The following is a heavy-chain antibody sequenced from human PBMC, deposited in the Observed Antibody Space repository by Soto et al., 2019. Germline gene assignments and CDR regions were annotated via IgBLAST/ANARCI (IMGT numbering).Heavy chain of an antibody. Sequence: GGSLRLSCAASGFTFSSYSKNWVRQAPGKGLEWVSSISSSSYIYYADSVKGRFTISRDNAKNSLYLQMNSLRAEDTAVYYCAYVGRGYFDYWGQGTLVTVSS. CDR3: AYVGRGYFDY. J-gene: IGHJ4*02. CDR2: ISSSSYI. V-gene: IGHV3-21*01. D-gene: IGHD1-26*01. CDR1: GFTFSSYS.